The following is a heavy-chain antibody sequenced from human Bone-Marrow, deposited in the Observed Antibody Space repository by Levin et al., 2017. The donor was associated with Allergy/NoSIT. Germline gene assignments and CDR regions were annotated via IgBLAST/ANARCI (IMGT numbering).Heavy chain of an antibody. CDR2: INPHTGDT. Sequence: ASVKVSCKASGYAFTGYYIHWVRQAPGQGLEWMGWINPHTGDTTYAQKFQGRVTMTRDTSITTAYMELRSLTYDDMAVYYCARDPEEGRATITNWFDSWGQGSLVTVSS. CDR1: GYAFTGYY. J-gene: IGHJ5*01. D-gene: IGHD6-13*01. V-gene: IGHV1-2*02. CDR3: ARDPEEGRATITNWFDS.